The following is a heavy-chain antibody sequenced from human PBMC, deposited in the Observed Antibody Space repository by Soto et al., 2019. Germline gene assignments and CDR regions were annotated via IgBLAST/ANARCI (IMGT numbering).Heavy chain of an antibody. D-gene: IGHD5-12*01. CDR3: ARRPVMATITGFDY. J-gene: IGHJ4*02. Sequence: SETLSLTCAVSGASIISGGYSLICIGQPPGKGLEWIGYIYHSGSTYYNPSLKSRVTISVDRPKNQFSLKLSSVTAADTAVYYCARRPVMATITGFDYWGQGTLVTVSS. CDR2: IYHSGST. V-gene: IGHV4-30-2*01. CDR1: GASIISGGYS.